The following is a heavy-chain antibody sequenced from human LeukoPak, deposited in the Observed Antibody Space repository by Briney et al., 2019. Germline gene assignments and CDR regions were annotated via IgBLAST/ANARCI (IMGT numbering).Heavy chain of an antibody. Sequence: PGGSLRLSCAASGFTFDDYTMHWVRQAPGKGLEWVSLISWDGGSTYYADSVKGRFTISRDNSKNSLYLQMNSLRTEDTALYYCAKDGSLGEGGFDYWGQGTPVTVSS. V-gene: IGHV3-43*01. J-gene: IGHJ4*02. CDR1: GFTFDDYT. D-gene: IGHD3-16*01. CDR2: ISWDGGST. CDR3: AKDGSLGEGGFDY.